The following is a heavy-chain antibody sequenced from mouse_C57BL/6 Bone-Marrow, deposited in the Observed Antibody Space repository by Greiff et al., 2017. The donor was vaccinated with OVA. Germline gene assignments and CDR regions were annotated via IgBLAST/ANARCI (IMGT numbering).Heavy chain of an antibody. CDR1: GYTFTSYW. D-gene: IGHD3-2*02. CDR2: IYPSDSET. Sequence: VKLQQPGAELVRPGSSVKLSCKASGYTFTSYWMDWVKQRPGQGLEWIGNIYPSDSETHYNQKFKDKATLTVDKSSSTAYMQLSSLTSEDSAVYYCARSFSQLTFAYWGQGTLVTVSA. V-gene: IGHV1-61*01. J-gene: IGHJ3*01. CDR3: ARSFSQLTFAY.